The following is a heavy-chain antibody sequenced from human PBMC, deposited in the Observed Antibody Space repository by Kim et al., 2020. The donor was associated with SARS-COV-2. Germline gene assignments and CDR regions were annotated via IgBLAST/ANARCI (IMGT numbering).Heavy chain of an antibody. CDR2: I. J-gene: IGHJ5*02. D-gene: IGHD6-6*01. V-gene: IGHV3-48*02. Sequence: IDYAESVKSRFTISRDNAKNALYLQMNSLREGNTAVYFCARDFVWALDLWGQGALVTVSS. CDR3: ARDFVWALDL.